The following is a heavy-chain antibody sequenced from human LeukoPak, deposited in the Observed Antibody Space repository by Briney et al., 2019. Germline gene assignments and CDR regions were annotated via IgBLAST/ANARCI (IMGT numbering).Heavy chain of an antibody. D-gene: IGHD6-6*01. J-gene: IGHJ4*02. CDR2: ISPNSGGT. CDR1: GYTFTAYY. V-gene: IGHV1-2*02. CDR3: ARDYSSSPPRTFDY. Sequence: ASVKVSCKASGYTFTAYYIHWVRQAPGQGLEWMGWISPNSGGTNYAPKFQGRVTMTRDTSISTAYMGLSSLRSDDTAVYYCARDYSSSPPRTFDYWGRGTLATVSS.